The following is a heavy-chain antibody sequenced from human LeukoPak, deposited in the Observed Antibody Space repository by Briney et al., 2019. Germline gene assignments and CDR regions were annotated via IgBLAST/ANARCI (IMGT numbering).Heavy chain of an antibody. CDR1: GGSISSDGYS. D-gene: IGHD4-17*01. J-gene: IGHJ4*02. V-gene: IGHV4-30-2*01. CDR2: MYHSGST. Sequence: SETLSLTCAVSGGSISSDGYSWGWVRQPPGRGLEWIGYMYHSGSTYYNPSLKSRVTMSVDRSKNQFSLKLTSVTAADTAVYYCARSTPVTYNFDYWGQGTLVTVSS. CDR3: ARSTPVTYNFDY.